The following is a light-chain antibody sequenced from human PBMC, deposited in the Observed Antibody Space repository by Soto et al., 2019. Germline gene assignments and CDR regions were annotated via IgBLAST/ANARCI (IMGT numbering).Light chain of an antibody. CDR2: TSG. CDR3: QQTYSTPYT. V-gene: IGKV1-39*01. Sequence: IHMTQSPSSLSASVGDRVTITCRASQRITTYLNWYQQKPGEAPKLLISTSGTLQRGVPSRFSGSGSGTDFTLTITSLQRAGFATYFCQQTYSTPYTFGQGTQLEIK. J-gene: IGKJ2*01. CDR1: QRITTY.